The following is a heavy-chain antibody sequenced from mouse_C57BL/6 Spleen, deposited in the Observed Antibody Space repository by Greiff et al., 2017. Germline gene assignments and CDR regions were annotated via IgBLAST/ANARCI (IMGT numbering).Heavy chain of an antibody. CDR2: ISYDGSN. CDR1: GYSITSGYY. V-gene: IGHV3-6*01. CDR3: ARDFITTVVATGNYAMDD. Sequence: EVKLMESGPGLVKPSQSLSLTCSVTGYSITSGYYWNWIRQFPGNKLEWMGYISYDGSNNYNPSLKNRISITRDPSKNQFFLKLNSVTTEDTATXYCARDFITTVVATGNYAMDDWGQGTSVTVSS. J-gene: IGHJ4*01. D-gene: IGHD1-1*01.